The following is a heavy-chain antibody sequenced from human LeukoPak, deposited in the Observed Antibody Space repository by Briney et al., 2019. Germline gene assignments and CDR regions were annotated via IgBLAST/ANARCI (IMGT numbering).Heavy chain of an antibody. CDR3: ASSAQVAGTFYNMDV. D-gene: IGHD6-19*01. Sequence: ASVKVSCKASGGTFSSHAISWVRQAPGQGLEWMGGIIPIFGTANYAQKFQGRVTMTRDMSTSTVYMELSSLRSEDTAVYYCASSAQVAGTFYNMDVWGKGTTVTVSS. V-gene: IGHV1-69*05. CDR2: IIPIFGTA. J-gene: IGHJ6*03. CDR1: GGTFSSHA.